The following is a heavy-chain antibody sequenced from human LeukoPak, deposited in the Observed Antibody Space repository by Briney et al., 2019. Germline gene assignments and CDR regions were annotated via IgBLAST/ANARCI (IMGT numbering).Heavy chain of an antibody. J-gene: IGHJ4*02. D-gene: IGHD3-10*01. V-gene: IGHV3-23*01. Sequence: GGSLRLSCAASGFTLSNYDMIWVRQAPGRGLEWVSGIRESGGGTYYTDSVKGRFTVSRDNSKNTEYLQMNSLRGEDTAVYYCARRGIVVRGFLIGLHKQAYYFDYWGQGALVTVSS. CDR2: IRESGGGT. CDR3: ARRGIVVRGFLIGLHKQAYYFDY. CDR1: GFTLSNYD.